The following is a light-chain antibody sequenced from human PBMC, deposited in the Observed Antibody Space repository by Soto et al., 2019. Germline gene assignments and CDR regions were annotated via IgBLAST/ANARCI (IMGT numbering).Light chain of an antibody. CDR2: TAS. V-gene: IGKV1-9*01. CDR1: QGIASF. CDR3: QQFKSYPFT. Sequence: DIQLTQSPSFLSASVGDRVTITCRASQGIASFLAWYQQKPEKAPKLLIYTASTLQSGVPSRFSGSGSGTEFTLTISSLQPEDFATYYCQQFKSYPFTFGPGTKVEIK. J-gene: IGKJ3*01.